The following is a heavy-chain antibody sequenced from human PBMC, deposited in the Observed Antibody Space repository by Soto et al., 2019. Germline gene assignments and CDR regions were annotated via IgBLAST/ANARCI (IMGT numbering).Heavy chain of an antibody. D-gene: IGHD3-22*01. CDR3: ARHELEAYDSSGYHGY. J-gene: IGHJ4*02. CDR2: IYYSGST. V-gene: IGHV4-39*01. CDR1: GGSISSSSYY. Sequence: SETLSLTCTVSGGSISSSSYYWGWIRQPPGKGLEWIGSIYYSGSTYYNPSLKSRVTISVDTSKNQFSLKLSSVTAADTAVYCCARHELEAYDSSGYHGYWGQGTLVTVSS.